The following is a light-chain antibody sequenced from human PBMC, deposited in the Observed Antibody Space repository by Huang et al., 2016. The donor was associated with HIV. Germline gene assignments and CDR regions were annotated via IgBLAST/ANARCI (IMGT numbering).Light chain of an antibody. V-gene: IGKV1-39*01. J-gene: IGKJ5*01. CDR2: SAS. CDR3: QQGYSALIT. Sequence: DILLTQSPSSLSASVGDRVTITCPASQNINTYLNWYQQKPGKAPNLLIHSASTLQTGVPSRFSGSRSGTDFTLTVNSLQPEDSATYYCQQGYSALITFGQGTRL. CDR1: QNINTY.